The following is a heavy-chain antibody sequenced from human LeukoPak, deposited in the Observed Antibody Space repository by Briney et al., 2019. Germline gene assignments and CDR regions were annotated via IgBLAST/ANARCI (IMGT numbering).Heavy chain of an antibody. Sequence: PSETLSLTCTVSGGHISTYYWSWIRQAPGKGLEWIGYIYYSGSTKYNPSLKSRVTISVDTSKNQFSLKLSSVTAADMAVYFCTRGITDSIWYLDYWGQGTLVTVSS. CDR2: IYYSGST. D-gene: IGHD3-22*01. V-gene: IGHV4-59*01. CDR3: TRGITDSIWYLDY. J-gene: IGHJ4*02. CDR1: GGHISTYY.